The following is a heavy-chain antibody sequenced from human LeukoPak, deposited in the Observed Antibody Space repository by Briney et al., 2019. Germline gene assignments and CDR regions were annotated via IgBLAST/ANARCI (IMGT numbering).Heavy chain of an antibody. CDR3: AKESNGYCSSTSCLRPFDY. CDR2: IRYDGSNK. D-gene: IGHD2-2*01. Sequence: RGSLRLSCAASGFTFSSYGMHWVRHAPGKGLEWVAFIRYDGSNKYYADSVKGRFTISRDNSKNTLYLQMNSLRAEDTAVYYCAKESNGYCSSTSCLRPFDYWGQGTLVTVSS. V-gene: IGHV3-30*02. CDR1: GFTFSSYG. J-gene: IGHJ4*02.